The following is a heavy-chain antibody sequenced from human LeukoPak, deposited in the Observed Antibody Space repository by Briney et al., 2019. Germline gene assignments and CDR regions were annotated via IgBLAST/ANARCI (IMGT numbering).Heavy chain of an antibody. D-gene: IGHD2-21*01. V-gene: IGHV3-30*02. Sequence: GGSLRLSCAASGFIFSSYGMHWVRQAPGKGLEWVAFIRYDGSHKFHADSVKDRFTISRDNSKNTLFLQTNSLRPEDTAVYYCAKDRGDCYDYWGQGALVTVSS. CDR3: AKDRGDCYDY. J-gene: IGHJ4*02. CDR2: IRYDGSHK. CDR1: GFIFSSYG.